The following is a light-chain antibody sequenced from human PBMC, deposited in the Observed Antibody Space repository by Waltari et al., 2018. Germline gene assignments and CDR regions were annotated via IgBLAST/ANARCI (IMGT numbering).Light chain of an antibody. V-gene: IGLV3-21*03. CDR3: QVWDRNSAVV. CDR1: DRLRKS. CDR2: DDS. Sequence: SYVLTQPPSVSVAPGRKASITCGGKDRLRKSVHWYQQRPGQAPVLVVYDDSGRPSGIPERFSGSNSANTATLTIRRVEAGDEADYYCQVWDRNSAVVFGGGTKLTVL. J-gene: IGLJ2*01.